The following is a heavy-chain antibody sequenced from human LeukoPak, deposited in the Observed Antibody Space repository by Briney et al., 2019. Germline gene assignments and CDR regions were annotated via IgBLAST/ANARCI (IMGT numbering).Heavy chain of an antibody. CDR2: ISWNSGSI. V-gene: IGHV3-9*01. CDR1: GLTFDDYA. Sequence: GRSLRLSCAASGLTFDDYAMHWVRQAPGKGLEWVSGISWNSGSIGYADSVKGRFTISGDNAKNSLYLQMNSLRAEDTALYYCAKDKRSTMIVVVSAFDIWGQGTMVTVSS. D-gene: IGHD3-22*01. J-gene: IGHJ3*02. CDR3: AKDKRSTMIVVVSAFDI.